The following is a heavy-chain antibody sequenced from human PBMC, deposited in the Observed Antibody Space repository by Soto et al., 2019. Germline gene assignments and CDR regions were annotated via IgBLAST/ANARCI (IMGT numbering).Heavy chain of an antibody. Sequence: QLQLQESGSGLVKPSQTLSLTCAVSGCSISSVCYSWSWIRQPPGKVLVWIGYIYHSGSTYYNPSLKSRVTISVDRSKNQFSLKLSSVTAADTAVYYCARNPVGAIGYFDYWGQGTLVTVSS. D-gene: IGHD1-26*01. J-gene: IGHJ4*02. V-gene: IGHV4-30-2*01. CDR3: ARNPVGAIGYFDY. CDR1: GCSISSVCYS. CDR2: IYHSGST.